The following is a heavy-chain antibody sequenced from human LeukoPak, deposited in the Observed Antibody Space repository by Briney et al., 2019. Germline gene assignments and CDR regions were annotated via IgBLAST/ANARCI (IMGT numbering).Heavy chain of an antibody. J-gene: IGHJ4*02. CDR1: GYTFTSYD. CDR3: ARVRTGFGEFLDY. D-gene: IGHD3-10*01. Sequence: GTSVKVSCKASGYTFTSYDINWVRQATGQGLEWMGWMNPNSGNTGYAQKFQGRVTMTRNTSISTAYMELSSLRSEDTAVYYCARVRTGFGEFLDYWGQGTLVTVSS. V-gene: IGHV1-8*01. CDR2: MNPNSGNT.